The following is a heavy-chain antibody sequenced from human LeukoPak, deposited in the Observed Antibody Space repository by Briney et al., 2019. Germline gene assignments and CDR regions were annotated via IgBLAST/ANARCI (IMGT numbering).Heavy chain of an antibody. CDR1: GFTFSGFW. CDR3: AKSMIRTPVLRFLEWPTYYYYYGMDV. D-gene: IGHD3-3*01. V-gene: IGHV3-7*03. Sequence: GGSLRLSCAVSGFTFSGFWMSWSRQAPGKGLEWVASINSDGNEGYYADVVKGRFTISRDNAKNSLYLQINSLRAEDTAVYYCAKSMIRTPVLRFLEWPTYYYYYGMDVWGQGTTVTVSS. J-gene: IGHJ6*02. CDR2: INSDGNEG.